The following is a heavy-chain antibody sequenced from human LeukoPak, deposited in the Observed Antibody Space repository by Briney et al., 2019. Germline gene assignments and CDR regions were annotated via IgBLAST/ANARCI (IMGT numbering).Heavy chain of an antibody. CDR3: ATGLWFGKYLDV. V-gene: IGHV1-2*02. CDR1: GYTFTGYY. CDR2: INPNSGGT. J-gene: IGHJ6*04. Sequence: ASMKGSCKAFGYTFTGYYIHWGGQAPGQGLEWMGWINPNSGGTNYAQKFQGRVTMTEDTSTDTAYMELSSLRSEDTAVYYCATGLWFGKYLDVWGKGTTVTISS. D-gene: IGHD3-10*01.